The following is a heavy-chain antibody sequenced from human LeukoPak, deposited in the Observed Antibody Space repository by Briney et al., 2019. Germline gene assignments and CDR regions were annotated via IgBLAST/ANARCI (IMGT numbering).Heavy chain of an antibody. D-gene: IGHD5-12*01. CDR2: IYYSGST. V-gene: IGHV4-31*03. Sequence: SETLSLTCTVSGGSISSGGYYWSWIRQHPGKGLEWIGYIYYSGSTYYNPSLKSRVTISVDKSKNQFSLKLSSVTAADTAVYYCARDLGGYSGYDYGGYSYGFYFDYWGQGTLVTVSS. J-gene: IGHJ4*02. CDR3: ARDLGGYSGYDYGGYSYGFYFDY. CDR1: GGSISSGGYY.